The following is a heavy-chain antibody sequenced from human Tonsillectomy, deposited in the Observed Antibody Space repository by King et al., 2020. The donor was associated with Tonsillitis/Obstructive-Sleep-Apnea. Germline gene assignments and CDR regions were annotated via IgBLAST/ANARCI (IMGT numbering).Heavy chain of an antibody. D-gene: IGHD3-9*01. J-gene: IGHJ4*02. Sequence: VQLQESGPGLVKPSETLSLTCTVSGGSISSYYWSWIRQPPGKGLEWIGYIYYSGSTNYNPSLKSRVTISVDTSKNQFSLKLSSVTAADTAVYYCAGAEGLRYFDWLTYWGQGTLVPVSS. CDR3: AGAEGLRYFDWLTY. CDR1: GGSISSYY. V-gene: IGHV4-59*01. CDR2: IYYSGST.